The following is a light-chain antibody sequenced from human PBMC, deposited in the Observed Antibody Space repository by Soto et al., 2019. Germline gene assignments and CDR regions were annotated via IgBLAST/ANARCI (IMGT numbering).Light chain of an antibody. CDR3: CSYAGSYTSV. V-gene: IGLV2-11*01. CDR2: DVD. CDR1: SSNVGGYNY. Sequence: QSALTQPRSVSGSPGQSVTISCTGTSSNVGGYNYVSWYQQHPGKAPKFIIYDVDKRPSGVPDRFSGSKSGNTASLTISGLQAEDYADYCCCSYAGSYTSVFGGGTKLTVL. J-gene: IGLJ3*02.